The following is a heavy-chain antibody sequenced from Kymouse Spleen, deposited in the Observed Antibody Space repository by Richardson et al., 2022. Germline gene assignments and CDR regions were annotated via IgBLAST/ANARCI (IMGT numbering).Heavy chain of an antibody. Sequence: QVQLQQWGAGLLKPSETLSLTCAVYGGSFSGYYWSWIRQPPGKGLEWIGEINHSGSTNYNPSLKSRVTISVDTSKNQFSLKLSSVTAADTAVYYCARASHSPFDYWGQGTLVTVSS. CDR2: INHSGST. D-gene: IGHD2-15*01,IGHD2-2*02,IGHD4-23*01. J-gene: IGHJ4*02. V-gene: IGHV4-34*01. CDR1: GGSFSGYY. CDR3: ARASHSPFDY.